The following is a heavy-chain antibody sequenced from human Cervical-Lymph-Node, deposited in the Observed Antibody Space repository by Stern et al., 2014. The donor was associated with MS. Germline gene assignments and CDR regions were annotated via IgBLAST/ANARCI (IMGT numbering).Heavy chain of an antibody. J-gene: IGHJ6*02. CDR3: AKVWVVVYYYGMDV. V-gene: IGHV3-30*18. D-gene: IGHD2-15*01. Sequence: VQLVQSGGGVVQPGRSLRLSCAASGFTFSSYGMHWVRQAPGKGLEWVAVISYDGSNKYYADSGKGRFTISRDNSKNTLYLQMNSLRAEDTAVYYCAKVWVVVYYYGMDVWGQGTTVTVSS. CDR2: ISYDGSNK. CDR1: GFTFSSYG.